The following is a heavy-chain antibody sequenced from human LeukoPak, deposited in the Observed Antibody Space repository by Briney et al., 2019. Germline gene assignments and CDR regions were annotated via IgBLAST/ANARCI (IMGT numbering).Heavy chain of an antibody. Sequence: GGSLRLSCAASGFTFSSYAMHWVRQAPGKGLERVAVISYDGSNKYYADSVKGRFTISRDNSKNTLYLQMNSLRAEDTAVYYCARVDYYGSGSSGYYYYGMDVWGQGTTVTVSS. V-gene: IGHV3-30-3*01. CDR1: GFTFSSYA. J-gene: IGHJ6*02. D-gene: IGHD3-10*01. CDR2: ISYDGSNK. CDR3: ARVDYYGSGSSGYYYYGMDV.